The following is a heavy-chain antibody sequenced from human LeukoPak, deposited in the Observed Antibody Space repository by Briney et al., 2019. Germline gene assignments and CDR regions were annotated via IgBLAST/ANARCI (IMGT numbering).Heavy chain of an antibody. Sequence: ASVTVSCKASGYSFTSNYMHWVRQAPGQGLEWVGLINPTGTSTTYAQKFQGRVTMTRDMSTTTDYMELSSLRSEDTAVYYCARDNSLRDVAWWFDPWGQGTLVTASS. D-gene: IGHD5-24*01. CDR2: INPTGTST. CDR3: ARDNSLRDVAWWFDP. V-gene: IGHV1-46*01. CDR1: GYSFTSNY. J-gene: IGHJ5*02.